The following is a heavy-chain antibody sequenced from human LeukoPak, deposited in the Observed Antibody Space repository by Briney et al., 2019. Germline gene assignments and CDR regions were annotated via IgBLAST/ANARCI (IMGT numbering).Heavy chain of an antibody. J-gene: IGHJ4*02. CDR2: ISAYNGNT. CDR1: GYTFTSYG. D-gene: IGHD4-17*01. Sequence: HGASVKVSCKASGYTFTSYGISWVRQAPGQGLEWMGWISAYNGNTNYAQKLQGRVTMTTDTSTSTAYMELRSLRSDDTAVYYCARDHPFDYGDYPALDYWGQGTLVTVSS. V-gene: IGHV1-18*01. CDR3: ARDHPFDYGDYPALDY.